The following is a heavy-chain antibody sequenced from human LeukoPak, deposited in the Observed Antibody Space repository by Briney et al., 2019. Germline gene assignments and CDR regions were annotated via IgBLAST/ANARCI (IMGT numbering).Heavy chain of an antibody. D-gene: IGHD2-2*01. CDR1: GYSISSGYY. CDR3: ARTHQNYCSSTSCYGGEDY. CDR2: IYHSGST. Sequence: SETLSLTCAVSGYSISSGYYWGWIRQPPGKGLEWIGRIYHSGSTYYNPSLKSRVTISVDTSKNQFSLKLSSVTAADTAVYYCARTHQNYCSSTSCYGGEDYWGQGTLVTVSS. V-gene: IGHV4-38-2*01. J-gene: IGHJ4*02.